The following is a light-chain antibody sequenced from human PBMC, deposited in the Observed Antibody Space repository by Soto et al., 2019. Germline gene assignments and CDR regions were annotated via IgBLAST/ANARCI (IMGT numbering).Light chain of an antibody. CDR2: WAS. CDR3: QQYFTTPRT. CDR1: QSLLFSSNNKKY. V-gene: IGKV4-1*01. J-gene: IGKJ1*01. Sequence: DIVLTQSPDSLAVSLGERATINCKSNQSLLFSSNNKKYLAWYQQKPRQPPKLLIYWASTRESGVPDRFSGSASRTDFTLTISSLQAEDVAIYYCQQYFTTPRTFGQGTKVEIK.